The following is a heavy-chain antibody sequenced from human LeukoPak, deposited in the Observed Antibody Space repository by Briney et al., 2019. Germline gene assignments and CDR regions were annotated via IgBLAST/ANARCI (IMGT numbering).Heavy chain of an antibody. D-gene: IGHD3-22*01. J-gene: IGHJ4*02. CDR1: GYTFTSYG. Sequence: ASVKVSCKASGYTFTSYGISWVRQAPGQGLEWMGWINPNSGGTNYAQKFQGRVTMTRDTSISTAYMELSRLRSDDTAVYYCARVGIYYDSSGYLDYWGQGTLVTVSS. CDR3: ARVGIYYDSSGYLDY. CDR2: INPNSGGT. V-gene: IGHV1-2*02.